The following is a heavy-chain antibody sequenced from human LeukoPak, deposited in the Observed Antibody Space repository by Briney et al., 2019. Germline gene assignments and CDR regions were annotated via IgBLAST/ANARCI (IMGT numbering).Heavy chain of an antibody. CDR1: GYTFTSYG. D-gene: IGHD3-16*01. V-gene: IGHV1-18*01. Sequence: GASVKVSCKASGYTFTSYGISWVRQAPGQGLEWMGWISAYNGNTNYAQKLQGRVTMTTDTSTSTAYMELRSLRSDDTAVYYCARDPGIEERGSLLGDYWGQGTLVTVSS. CDR3: ARDPGIEERGSLLGDY. J-gene: IGHJ4*02. CDR2: ISAYNGNT.